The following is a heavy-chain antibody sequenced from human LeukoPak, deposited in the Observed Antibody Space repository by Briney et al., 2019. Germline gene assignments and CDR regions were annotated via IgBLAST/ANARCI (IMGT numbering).Heavy chain of an antibody. J-gene: IGHJ4*02. CDR1: GFTFSSYG. D-gene: IGHD5-18*01. Sequence: GGSLRLSCAASGFTFSSYGMHWVRQAPGKGLEWVAVIWYDGSNKYYADSVKGRFTISRDNSKNTLYLQMNSLRAEDTAVYYCAKCGYSYGHGYFDYWGQGTLVTVSS. CDR3: AKCGYSYGHGYFDY. V-gene: IGHV3-33*06. CDR2: IWYDGSNK.